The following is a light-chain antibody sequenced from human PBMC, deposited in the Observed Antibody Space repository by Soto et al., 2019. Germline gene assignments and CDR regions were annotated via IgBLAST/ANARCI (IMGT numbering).Light chain of an antibody. CDR2: GAS. J-gene: IGKJ3*01. V-gene: IGKV3-15*01. Sequence: EIVMTQSPATLSVSPGESVTLSCRASQSVSDNLAWYQQKPGQAPRLLIYGASTRASGLPARFSGSGSGTEFTLSISSLQSEAFAVYYCQQYNNWPLTFRPGTKVDIK. CDR1: QSVSDN. CDR3: QQYNNWPLT.